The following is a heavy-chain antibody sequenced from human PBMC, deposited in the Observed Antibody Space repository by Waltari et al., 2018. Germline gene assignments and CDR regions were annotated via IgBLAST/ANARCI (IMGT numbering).Heavy chain of an antibody. J-gene: IGHJ4*02. CDR2: IYYSGST. D-gene: IGHD5-12*01. CDR3: ARGERWLQCNY. V-gene: IGHV4-59*01. CDR1: GGSISSYS. Sequence: QVQLQESGPGLVKPSETLSLTCTVSGGSISSYSWSWIRQPPGTGLEWIGYIYYSGSTNSNPSLKSRVTISVETSKNQFSLKLSSVTAADTAVYYCARGERWLQCNYWGQGTLVTVAS.